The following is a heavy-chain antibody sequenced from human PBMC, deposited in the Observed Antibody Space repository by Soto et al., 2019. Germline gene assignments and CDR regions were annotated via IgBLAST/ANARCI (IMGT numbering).Heavy chain of an antibody. V-gene: IGHV1-18*01. CDR2: ISAYNGNT. D-gene: IGHD2-2*01. Sequence: KGVGASVKVSCKASGYTFTSYGISWVRQAPGQGLEWMGWISAYNGNTNYAQRLQGRVTMTTDTSTSTAYMELRSLRSDDTAVYYCARGGGYCSSTSCPYYYYYMDVWGKGTTVTVSS. CDR3: ARGGGYCSSTSCPYYYYYMDV. CDR1: GYTFTSYG. J-gene: IGHJ6*03.